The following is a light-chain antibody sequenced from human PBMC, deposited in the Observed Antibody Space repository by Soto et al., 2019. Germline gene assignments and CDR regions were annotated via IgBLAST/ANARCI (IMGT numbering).Light chain of an antibody. V-gene: IGLV2-23*01. CDR2: EGN. CDR1: SSDVGSYKL. Sequence: QSALTQPASVSGSPGQSITISCTGTSSDVGSYKLVSWYQQHPDKAPKLIIYEGNKRPSGVSNRFSGSKSGDTASLTISGLQAEDEDDYYCCSYAGDSADVVFGGGTKLTVL. CDR3: CSYAGDSADVV. J-gene: IGLJ2*01.